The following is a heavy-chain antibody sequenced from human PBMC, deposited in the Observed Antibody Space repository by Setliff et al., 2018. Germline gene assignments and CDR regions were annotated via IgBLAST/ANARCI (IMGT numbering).Heavy chain of an antibody. Sequence: PSETLSLTCAVYGGSFSGYYWSWIRQPPGKGLEWIGEINHSGGTSYNPSLMSRVTISVDTSKNQFSLKLNSVTAADTAVYYCARASVVHAIAVGYWGQGTPVTVSS. V-gene: IGHV4-34*01. CDR2: INHSGGT. J-gene: IGHJ4*02. CDR3: ARASVVHAIAVGY. D-gene: IGHD2-15*01. CDR1: GGSFSGYY.